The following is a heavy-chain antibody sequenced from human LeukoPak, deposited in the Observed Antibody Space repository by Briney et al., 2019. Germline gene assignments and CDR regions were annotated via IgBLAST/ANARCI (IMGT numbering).Heavy chain of an antibody. V-gene: IGHV4-4*07. J-gene: IGHJ5*02. CDR2: IYTSGST. D-gene: IGHD1-26*01. CDR1: AGSISSYY. CDR3: ARGLVGTTGEQNWFDP. Sequence: PSETLSLTCTVSAGSISSYYWSWIRQPAGKGLEWIGRIYTSGSTNYNPSLKSRVTISVDKSKNQFSLKLSSVTAADTAVYYCARGLVGTTGEQNWFDPWGQGTLVTASS.